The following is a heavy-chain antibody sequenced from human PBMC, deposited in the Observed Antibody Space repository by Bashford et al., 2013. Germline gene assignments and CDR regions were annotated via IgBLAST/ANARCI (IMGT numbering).Heavy chain of an antibody. Sequence: ASVKVSCKASGYTFTGYYMHWVRQAPGQGLEWMGWINPNSGGTNYAQKFQGWVTMTRDTSISTAYMELSRLRSDDTAVYYCARRGSGWNDAFDIWGQGTMVTVSS. CDR3: ARRGSGWNDAFDI. CDR2: INPNSGGT. CDR1: GYTFTGYY. D-gene: IGHD6-19*01. J-gene: IGHJ3*02. V-gene: IGHV1-2*04.